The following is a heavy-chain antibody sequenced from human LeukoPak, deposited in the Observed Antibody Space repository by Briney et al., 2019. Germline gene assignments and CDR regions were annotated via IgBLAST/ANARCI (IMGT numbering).Heavy chain of an antibody. J-gene: IGHJ4*02. CDR1: GFTFSSYA. V-gene: IGHV3-23*01. CDR2: ISGSGGTT. D-gene: IGHD2-15*01. CDR3: AQKGGTDH. Sequence: GGSLRLSCAASGFTFSSYAMTWVRQAPGMGLEWVSAISGSGGTTYYADSVKGRFTISRDNSKSSLYLQMSSLRDEDTAVYYCAQKGGTDHWGQGTLVTVSS.